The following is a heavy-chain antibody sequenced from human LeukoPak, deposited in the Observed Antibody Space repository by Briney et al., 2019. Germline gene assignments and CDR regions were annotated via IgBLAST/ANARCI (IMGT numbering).Heavy chain of an antibody. Sequence: SETLSLTCTVSGGSISSNYWSWIRQPPGKGLEWIGYIYYSGRTNYNPSLKSRVTISVDTSKNHFSLRLNSVTAADTAVYYCARGANSGSYRNWFDPWGQGTLVTVSS. CDR1: GGSISSNY. V-gene: IGHV4-59*01. D-gene: IGHD1-26*01. CDR2: IYYSGRT. CDR3: ARGANSGSYRNWFDP. J-gene: IGHJ5*02.